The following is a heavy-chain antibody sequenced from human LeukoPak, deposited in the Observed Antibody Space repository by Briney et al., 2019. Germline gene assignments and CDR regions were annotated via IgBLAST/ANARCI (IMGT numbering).Heavy chain of an antibody. D-gene: IGHD5-18*01. J-gene: IGHJ5*02. Sequence: SETLSLTCAVYGGSFSGYYWSWIRQPPGKGLEWIGEINHSGSTNYNPSLKSRVTISVDTSKNQFSLKLSSVTAADTAVYYCARGRRIQLIAGCNWFDPWGQGTLVTVSS. CDR2: INHSGST. CDR1: GGSFSGYY. CDR3: ARGRRIQLIAGCNWFDP. V-gene: IGHV4-34*01.